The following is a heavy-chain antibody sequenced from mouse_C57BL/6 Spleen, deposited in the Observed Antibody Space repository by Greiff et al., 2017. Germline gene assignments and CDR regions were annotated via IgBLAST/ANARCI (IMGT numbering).Heavy chain of an antibody. CDR1: GYSITSGYY. Sequence: ESGPGLVKPSQSLSLTCSVTGYSITSGYYWNWIRQFPGNKLEWMGYISYDGSNNYNPSLKNRISITRDTSKNQFFLKLNSVTTEDTATYYCARGGTLLSMDYWGQGTSVTVSS. J-gene: IGHJ4*01. CDR3: ARGGTLLSMDY. V-gene: IGHV3-6*01. D-gene: IGHD2-10*01. CDR2: ISYDGSN.